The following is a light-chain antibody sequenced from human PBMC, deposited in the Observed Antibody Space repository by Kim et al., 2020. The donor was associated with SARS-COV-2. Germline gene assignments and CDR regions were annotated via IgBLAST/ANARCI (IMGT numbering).Light chain of an antibody. Sequence: GRTPRITGQGDGVRSYYGIRYRQRPGQAPVLVISGIGTRPSGMPARFSGPSSGNTASLTIPGPQAEDGTGYYCNSRDGGGTHLVFGGGTQLTVL. V-gene: IGLV3-19*01. CDR1: GVRSYY. CDR2: GIG. J-gene: IGLJ3*02. CDR3: NSRDGGGTHLV.